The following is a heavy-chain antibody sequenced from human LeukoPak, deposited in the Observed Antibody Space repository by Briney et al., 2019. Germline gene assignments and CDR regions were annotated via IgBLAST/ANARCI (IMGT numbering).Heavy chain of an antibody. CDR2: INPNSGGT. CDR3: AHPSTPDYGGLDY. J-gene: IGHJ4*02. Sequence: ASVKVSCKASGYTFTGYYMHWVRQAPGQGLEWMGWINPNSGGTNYAQKFQGRVTMTRDTSISTAYMELSSLRAEDTAIYYCAHPSTPDYGGLDYWGQGTLVTVSS. D-gene: IGHD4-17*01. CDR1: GYTFTGYY. V-gene: IGHV1-2*02.